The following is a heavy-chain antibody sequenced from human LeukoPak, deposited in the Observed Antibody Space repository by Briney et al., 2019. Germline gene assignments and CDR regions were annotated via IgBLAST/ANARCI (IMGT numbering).Heavy chain of an antibody. CDR3: ARVGANNTPRLRY. CDR2: MNPNRGNT. Sequence: GASVKVSCKASGYTFTSYDINWVRQATGQGLEWMGWMNPNRGNTGYAQKFQGRVTMTRNTSISTAYMELSSLRSEDTAVYYCARVGANNTPRLRYWGQGTLVTVSS. CDR1: GYTFTSYD. J-gene: IGHJ4*02. V-gene: IGHV1-8*01. D-gene: IGHD1/OR15-1a*01.